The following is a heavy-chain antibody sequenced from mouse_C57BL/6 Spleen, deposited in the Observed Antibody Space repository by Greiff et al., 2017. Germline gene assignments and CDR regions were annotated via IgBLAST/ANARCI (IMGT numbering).Heavy chain of an antibody. CDR2: ISSGGSYT. Sequence: EVKLMESGGDLVKPGGSLKLSCAASGFTFSSYGMSWVRQTPDKRLEWVATISSGGSYTYYPDSVKGRFTISRDNAKNTLYLQMSSLKSEDTAMYYGARPYYGSSLYYFDYWGQGTTLTVSS. CDR3: ARPYYGSSLYYFDY. J-gene: IGHJ2*01. CDR1: GFTFSSYG. D-gene: IGHD1-1*01. V-gene: IGHV5-6*01.